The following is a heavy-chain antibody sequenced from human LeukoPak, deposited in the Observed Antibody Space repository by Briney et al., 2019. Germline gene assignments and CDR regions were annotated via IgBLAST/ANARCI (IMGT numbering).Heavy chain of an antibody. V-gene: IGHV3-21*01. CDR2: ISSSSSYI. D-gene: IGHD6-6*01. CDR3: ARGPNPSSSPRYFQH. J-gene: IGHJ1*01. CDR1: GFTFSSYS. Sequence: PGGSLRLSCAASGFTFSSYSMNWVRQAPGKGLEWVSSISSSSSYIYYADSVKGRFTISRDNAKNSLYLQMNSLRAEDTAVYYCARGPNPSSSPRYFQHWGQGTLVTVSS.